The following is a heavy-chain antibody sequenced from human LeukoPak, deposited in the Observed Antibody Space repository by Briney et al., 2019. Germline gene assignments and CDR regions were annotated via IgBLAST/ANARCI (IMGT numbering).Heavy chain of an antibody. Sequence: RGSLRLSCAASGFRFDDYGMSWVRQAPGKGLECVSGINWKGIRTGYADSVKGRFTISRDNAKNSLYLQMNSLRAEDTALYYCARGEYPHAFDIWGQGTMVSVSS. V-gene: IGHV3-20*04. D-gene: IGHD2-2*02. CDR3: ARGEYPHAFDI. CDR1: GFRFDDYG. CDR2: INWKGIRT. J-gene: IGHJ3*02.